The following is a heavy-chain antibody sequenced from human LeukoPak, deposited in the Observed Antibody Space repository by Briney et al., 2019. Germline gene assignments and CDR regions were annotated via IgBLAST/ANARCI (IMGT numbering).Heavy chain of an antibody. CDR2: ISWNSGYI. V-gene: IGHV3-9*01. J-gene: IGHJ4*02. CDR1: GFTFDNYA. Sequence: GGSLRLSCAASGFTFDNYAMHWVRQAPGKGLEWLSIISWNSGYIGYADSVKGRFTISRDNAKKSLDLQMNSLRAEDTAFYYCSKVRGTYSSGYFFDYWGQGTLVTVSS. CDR3: SKVRGTYSSGYFFDY. D-gene: IGHD6-19*01.